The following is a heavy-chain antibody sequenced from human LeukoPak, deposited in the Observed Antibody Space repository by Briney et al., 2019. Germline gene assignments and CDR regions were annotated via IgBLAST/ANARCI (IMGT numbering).Heavy chain of an antibody. CDR2: ISFDGNYK. D-gene: IGHD3-9*01. J-gene: IGHJ4*02. CDR1: GFTFSSYD. V-gene: IGHV3-33*08. CDR3: ARDPLYDILTGYPPYYFDY. Sequence: PGRSLRLSCAGSGFTFSSYDMHWVRQAPGKGLEWVAGISFDGNYKSYADSVKGRFTSSRGNAKNSLYLQMNSLRAEDTAVYYCARDPLYDILTGYPPYYFDYWGQGTLVTVSS.